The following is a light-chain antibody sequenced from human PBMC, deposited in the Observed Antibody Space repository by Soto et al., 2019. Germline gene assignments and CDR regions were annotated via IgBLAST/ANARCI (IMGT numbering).Light chain of an antibody. J-gene: IGKJ2*01. V-gene: IGKV3-11*01. Sequence: EIVLTQSPATLSLSPGERATLACRASQTVSSYLAWYQQKPGQAPRLLIYDASNRATGIPARFSGSGSGTDFTLTISSLEPEDFAVYSCQQRTNWPPYMYTFGQGTKLEIK. CDR3: QQRTNWPPYMYT. CDR2: DAS. CDR1: QTVSSY.